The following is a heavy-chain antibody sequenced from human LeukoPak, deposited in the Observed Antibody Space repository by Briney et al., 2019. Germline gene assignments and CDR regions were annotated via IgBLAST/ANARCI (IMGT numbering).Heavy chain of an antibody. D-gene: IGHD6-19*01. V-gene: IGHV4-61*02. CDR3: ASLDSSGRTPRDY. J-gene: IGHJ4*02. CDR1: GGSISSGSYY. CDR2: IHTSGST. Sequence: PSETLSLTCTVSGGSISSGSYYWDWIRQPAGERLEWIGRIHTSGSTNYNPSLKSRVTISLDTSKNQFSLRLSSVTAADTAVYYCASLDSSGRTPRDYWGQGTLVTVSS.